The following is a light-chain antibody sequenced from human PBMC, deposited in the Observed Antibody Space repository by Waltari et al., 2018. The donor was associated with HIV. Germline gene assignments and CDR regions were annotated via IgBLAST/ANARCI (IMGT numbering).Light chain of an antibody. Sequence: DHQMTQSPSSLSASVGDSVTLTCRTSQGIDNYLAWYQQKPGKVPKLLIYAASTLQSGVPSRFSGSGSGTAFTLTISSLQPEDVATYYCQRYNSAQWTFGHGTKVEIK. V-gene: IGKV1-27*01. CDR3: QRYNSAQWT. CDR2: AAS. CDR1: QGIDNY. J-gene: IGKJ1*01.